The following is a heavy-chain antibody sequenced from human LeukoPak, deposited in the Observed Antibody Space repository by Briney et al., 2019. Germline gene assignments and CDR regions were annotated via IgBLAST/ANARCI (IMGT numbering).Heavy chain of an antibody. Sequence: PGGSLRLSCAASGFTFSSYGKHWVRQAPGKGLEWVAVIWYDGSNKYYADSVKGRFTISRDNSKNTLYLQMNSLRAEDTAVYYCARGPPTIFGVVKYFDYWGQGTLVTVSS. J-gene: IGHJ4*02. D-gene: IGHD3-3*01. CDR3: ARGPPTIFGVVKYFDY. V-gene: IGHV3-33*01. CDR2: IWYDGSNK. CDR1: GFTFSSYG.